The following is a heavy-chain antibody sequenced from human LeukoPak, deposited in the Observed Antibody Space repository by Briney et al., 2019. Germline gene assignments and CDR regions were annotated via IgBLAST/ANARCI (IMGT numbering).Heavy chain of an antibody. CDR1: GGSISSGSYY. J-gene: IGHJ5*02. V-gene: IGHV4-61*09. Sequence: SETLSLTCTVSGGSISSGSYYWSWIRQPAGKGLEWIGEINHSGSTNYNPSLKSRVTISVDTSKNEFSLKLSSVTAADPAVYYCARAYHSSWYLNWFDPWGQGTLVTVSS. CDR2: INHSGST. CDR3: ARAYHSSWYLNWFDP. D-gene: IGHD6-13*01.